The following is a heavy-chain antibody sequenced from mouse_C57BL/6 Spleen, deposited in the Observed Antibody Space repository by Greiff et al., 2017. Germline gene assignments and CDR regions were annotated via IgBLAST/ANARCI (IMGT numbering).Heavy chain of an antibody. D-gene: IGHD2-3*01. J-gene: IGHJ4*01. CDR1: GYTFTDYY. CDR2: INPNHGGT. Sequence: EVQLQQSGPELVKPGASVKISCKASGYTFTDYYLNWVKQSHGKSLEWIGDINPNHGGTSYTQKFKGKATLTVDKSSSTAYMELRSLTSEDSAVYYCARSEDGYYDYAMDYWGQGTSVTVSS. V-gene: IGHV1-26*01. CDR3: ARSEDGYYDYAMDY.